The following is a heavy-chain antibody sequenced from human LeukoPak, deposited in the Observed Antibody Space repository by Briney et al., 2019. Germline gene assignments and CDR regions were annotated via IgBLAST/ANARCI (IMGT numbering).Heavy chain of an antibody. CDR2: ISDTGNT. J-gene: IGHJ4*02. V-gene: IGHV3-23*01. Sequence: GSLRLSCAASGFTLSSYAMSWVRRAPGKGLEWVSAISDTGNTYHADSVKGRFTISRDSSKNTLFLQMNRLRPEDAAVYYCAKAPVTTCRGAFCYPFDYWGLGTLVTVSS. CDR1: GFTLSSYA. D-gene: IGHD2-15*01. CDR3: AKAPVTTCRGAFCYPFDY.